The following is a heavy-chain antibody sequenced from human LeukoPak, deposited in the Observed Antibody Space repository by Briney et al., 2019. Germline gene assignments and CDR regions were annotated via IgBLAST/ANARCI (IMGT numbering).Heavy chain of an antibody. CDR3: ARERRDGYNYNY. CDR2: INPNSGGT. D-gene: IGHD5-24*01. J-gene: IGHJ4*02. V-gene: IGHV1-2*02. Sequence: ASVKVSCKASGYTFTDYYMHWVRQAPGQGLEWMGWINPNSGGTNYAQKFQGRVTMTRDTSISTAYMELSRLRSDDTAVYYCARERRDGYNYNYWGQGTLVTVSS. CDR1: GYTFTDYY.